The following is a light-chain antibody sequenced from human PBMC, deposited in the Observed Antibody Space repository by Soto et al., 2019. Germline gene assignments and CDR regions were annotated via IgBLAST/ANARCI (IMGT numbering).Light chain of an antibody. CDR2: ATS. CDR3: QQYNNWPPWT. CDR1: QRINSD. Sequence: EILMTQSPAIVAVSLGESPTLSCSASQRINSDLAWYQQRPGQAPRLLIYATSTRATGIPDRFSGDGSGTEFTLTISSLQSEHFAIYYCQQYNNWPPWTFGQGTKVDIK. V-gene: IGKV3-15*01. J-gene: IGKJ1*01.